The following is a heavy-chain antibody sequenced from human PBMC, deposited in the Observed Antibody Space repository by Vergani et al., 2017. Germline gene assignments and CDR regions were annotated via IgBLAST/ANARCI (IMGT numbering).Heavy chain of an antibody. CDR2: IIPILGIA. J-gene: IGHJ4*02. D-gene: IGHD2-2*01. V-gene: IGHV1-69*09. CDR1: GYTFTGYY. Sequence: QVQLVQSGAEVKKPGASVKVSCKASGYTFTGYYMHWVRQAPGQGLEWMGRIIPILGIANYAQKFQGRVTITADKSTSTAYMELSSLRSEDTAVYYCARDRGIVPAAIGGYFDYWGQGTLVTVSS. CDR3: ARDRGIVPAAIGGYFDY.